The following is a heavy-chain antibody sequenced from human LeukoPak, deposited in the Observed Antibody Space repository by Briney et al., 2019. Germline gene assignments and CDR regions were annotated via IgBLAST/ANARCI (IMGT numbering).Heavy chain of an antibody. CDR2: INPNSGGT. J-gene: IGHJ4*02. CDR1: GYTFTGYY. Sequence: GASVKVSCKASGYTFTGYYMHWVRQAPGQGLEWIGRINPNSGGTNYAQKFQGRVTMTRDTSISTAYMELSRLRSDDTAVYYCARGKQLWLYYFDYWGQGTLVTVSS. V-gene: IGHV1-2*06. D-gene: IGHD5-18*01. CDR3: ARGKQLWLYYFDY.